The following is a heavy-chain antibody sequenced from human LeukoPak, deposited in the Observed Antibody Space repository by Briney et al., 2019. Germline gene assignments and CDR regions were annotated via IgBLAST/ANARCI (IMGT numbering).Heavy chain of an antibody. CDR3: ARGEWDLLFDY. CDR2: IFYSGST. D-gene: IGHD1-26*01. Sequence: SETLSLTCTVSGGSISGYYWSWIRQPPGKGLEWIGYIFYSGSTNYNPSLKSRVTISVDTSKNQFSLKLSSVTATDTAVYYCARGEWDLLFDYWGQGTLVTVSS. V-gene: IGHV4-59*01. CDR1: GGSISGYY. J-gene: IGHJ4*02.